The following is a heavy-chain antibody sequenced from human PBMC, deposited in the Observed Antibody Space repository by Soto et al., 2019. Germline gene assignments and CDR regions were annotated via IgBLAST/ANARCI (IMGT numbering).Heavy chain of an antibody. D-gene: IGHD3-10*01. Sequence: QLQLQESGPGLVKPSETLSLTCTVSGGSISSSSYYWGWIRQPPGKGLEWIGSIYYSGSTYYNPSLKSRVTISVDTSNNQFSLKLSSVTAADTAVYYCARHGPMELLWFGELAFDYWGQGTLVTVSS. CDR3: ARHGPMELLWFGELAFDY. CDR2: IYYSGST. J-gene: IGHJ4*02. V-gene: IGHV4-39*01. CDR1: GGSISSSSYY.